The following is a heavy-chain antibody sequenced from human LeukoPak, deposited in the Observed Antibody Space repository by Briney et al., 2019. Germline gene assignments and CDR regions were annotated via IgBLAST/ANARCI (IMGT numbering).Heavy chain of an antibody. CDR3: AKDREYQLLWGYFQH. Sequence: PGGSLRLSCAASGFIFTTYAMIWVRQAPGKGLEWVSTISGGGGSTFYADSVKGRFTIFRVNSKNTLYLQMNSLRAEDTAVYYCAKDREYQLLWGYFQHWGQGTLVTVSS. V-gene: IGHV3-23*01. CDR2: ISGGGGST. CDR1: GFIFTTYA. D-gene: IGHD2-2*01. J-gene: IGHJ1*01.